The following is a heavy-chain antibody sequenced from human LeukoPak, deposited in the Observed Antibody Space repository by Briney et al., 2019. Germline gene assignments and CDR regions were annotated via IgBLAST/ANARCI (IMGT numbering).Heavy chain of an antibody. CDR3: ARDSEVITLYYFDY. CDR2: IQYDGSNK. Sequence: PGGSLRLSCAASGFTFNSYGMHWVRQAPGKGLEWVAFIQYDGSNKYYADSVKGRFTISRDNSKNTLYLQMNSLRAEDTAVYYCARDSEVITLYYFDYWGQGTLVTVSS. V-gene: IGHV3-30*02. D-gene: IGHD3-22*01. CDR1: GFTFNSYG. J-gene: IGHJ4*02.